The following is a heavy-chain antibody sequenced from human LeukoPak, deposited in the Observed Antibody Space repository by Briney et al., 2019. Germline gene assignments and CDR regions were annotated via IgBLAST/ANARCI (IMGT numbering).Heavy chain of an antibody. J-gene: IGHJ4*02. V-gene: IGHV4-39*01. Sequence: SETLSLTCTGSGVSISSSSYYWSWLRQPPGKGLEWIGSIYYSGSTYYNPSLKSRVTISVDTSKNQFSLKLSSVTAADTAVYYCARRFSGYDNNYFDYWGQGTLVTVSS. CDR2: IYYSGST. CDR1: GVSISSSSYY. D-gene: IGHD5-12*01. CDR3: ARRFSGYDNNYFDY.